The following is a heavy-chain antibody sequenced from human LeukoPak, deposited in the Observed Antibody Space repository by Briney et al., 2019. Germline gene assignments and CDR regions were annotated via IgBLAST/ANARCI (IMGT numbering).Heavy chain of an antibody. CDR3: AKGTGMVRGVIITTNS. J-gene: IGHJ4*02. CDR2: ISGSGGST. Sequence: GGSLRLSCAASGFTFSSYAMSWVRQAPGKGLEWVSAISGSGGSTYYADSVMGRFTISRDNSKNTPYLQMNSLRAEDTAVYYCAKGTGMVRGVIITTNSWGQGTLVTVSS. V-gene: IGHV3-23*01. CDR1: GFTFSSYA. D-gene: IGHD3-10*01.